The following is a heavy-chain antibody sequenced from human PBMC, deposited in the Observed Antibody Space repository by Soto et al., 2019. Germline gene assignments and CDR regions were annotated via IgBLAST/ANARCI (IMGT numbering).Heavy chain of an antibody. CDR3: ARVRDYYGDI. D-gene: IGHD3-22*01. Sequence: GGSLRLSCAASGFTFDDYAMHWVRQAPGKGLEWVSGISWNSGSIGYADSVKGRFTISRDNAKNSLYLQMNSLRAEDTAVYYCARVRDYYGDIWGQGTMVTVSS. CDR2: ISWNSGSI. V-gene: IGHV3-9*01. J-gene: IGHJ3*02. CDR1: GFTFDDYA.